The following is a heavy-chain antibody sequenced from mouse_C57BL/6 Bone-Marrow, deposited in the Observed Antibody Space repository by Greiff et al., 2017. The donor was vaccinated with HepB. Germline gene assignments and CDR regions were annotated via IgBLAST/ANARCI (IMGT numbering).Heavy chain of an antibody. CDR3: TREPKSPSGGKEFAY. V-gene: IGHV1-15*01. CDR2: IDPETGGT. Sequence: VQLQQSGAELVRPGASVTLSCKASGYTFTDYEMHWVKQTPVHGLEWIGAIDPETGGTAYNQKFKGKAILTADKSSSTAYMELRSLTSEDSAVYYCTREPKSPSGGKEFAYWGQGTLVTVSA. CDR1: GYTFTDYE. D-gene: IGHD3-2*02. J-gene: IGHJ3*01.